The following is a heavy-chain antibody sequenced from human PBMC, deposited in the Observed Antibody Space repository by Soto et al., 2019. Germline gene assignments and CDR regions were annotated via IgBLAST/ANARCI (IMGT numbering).Heavy chain of an antibody. CDR3: ARTGYSSPCSAFDI. J-gene: IGHJ3*02. CDR2: IYYSGST. D-gene: IGHD6-19*01. V-gene: IGHV4-59*08. CDR1: GGFISSYY. Sequence: PSETRCLTCIVSGGFISSYYWSWIRQPPGKGLEWIGYIYYSGSTNCNPSLTSRVTISVDTSKNQFSLKLSSVTAADTAVYYCARTGYSSPCSAFDIWGQGTMVTVSS.